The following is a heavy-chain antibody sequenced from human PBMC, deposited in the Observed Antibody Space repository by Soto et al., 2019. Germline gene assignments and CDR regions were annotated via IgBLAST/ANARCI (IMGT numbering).Heavy chain of an antibody. Sequence: QVQLVQSEAEVKKPGASVKVSCKASGYTFTTYGISWVRQAPGQGLEWMGWISTYNDNTNYAQNLQGRVTRTTDTSTSTAYMELTSLRADDTAVYYCARQEDSVSSRDYWGQGTLVTVSS. CDR1: GYTFTTYG. CDR2: ISTYNDNT. J-gene: IGHJ4*02. CDR3: ARQEDSVSSRDY. D-gene: IGHD6-6*01. V-gene: IGHV1-18*01.